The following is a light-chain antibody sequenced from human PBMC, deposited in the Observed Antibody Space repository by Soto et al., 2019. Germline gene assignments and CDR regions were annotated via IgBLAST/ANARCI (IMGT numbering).Light chain of an antibody. Sequence: QAVVTQPPSASGTPGQRVTISCSGGSSNIGNNYVYWYQHLPGTAPKLLMYKNNQRPSGVPDRFSGSKSGTSASLAIDGLRSEDEADYYCASRDDSLSGVVFGGGTKLTVL. CDR3: ASRDDSLSGVV. CDR2: KNN. J-gene: IGLJ3*02. V-gene: IGLV1-47*01. CDR1: SSNIGNNY.